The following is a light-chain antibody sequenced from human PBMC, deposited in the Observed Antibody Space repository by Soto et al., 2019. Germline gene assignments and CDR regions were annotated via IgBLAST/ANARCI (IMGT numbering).Light chain of an antibody. V-gene: IGKV3-11*01. CDR3: QQRSNWPQT. CDR1: QSVSSY. J-gene: IGKJ4*01. CDR2: DAS. Sequence: EIVLAQSPATLSLSPGERPTLSCRASQSVSSYLAWYQQKPGQXPRXXIYDASNRATGIPARFSGSGSGTDFTITISSLEPEDCEVYDCQQRSNWPQTFGGGTKVDIK.